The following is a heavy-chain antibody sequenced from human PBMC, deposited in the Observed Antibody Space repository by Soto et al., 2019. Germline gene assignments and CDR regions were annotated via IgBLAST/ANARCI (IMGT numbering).Heavy chain of an antibody. V-gene: IGHV4-59*01. CDR2: IYYSGST. Sequence: SETLSLTCTVSGGSISSYYWSWIRQPPGKGLEWIGYIYYSGSTNYNPSLKSRVTISVDTSKNQFSLKLSSVTAADTAVYYCAREKGIAVFALWGQGTLVTVSS. D-gene: IGHD6-19*01. CDR3: AREKGIAVFAL. CDR1: GGSISSYY. J-gene: IGHJ1*01.